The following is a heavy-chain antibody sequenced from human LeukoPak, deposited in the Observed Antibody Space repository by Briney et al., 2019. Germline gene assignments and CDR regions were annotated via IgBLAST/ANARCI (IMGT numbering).Heavy chain of an antibody. CDR2: MNPNSGNT. CDR1: GYTFTSYD. Sequence: GASVEVSCKASGYTFTSYDINWVRQATGQGLEWMGWMNPNSGNTGYAHKFQGRVTMTRNTSISTAYMELSSLRSEDTAVYYCARALGYSSALSFDPWGQGTLVTVSS. D-gene: IGHD6-19*01. V-gene: IGHV1-8*01. J-gene: IGHJ5*02. CDR3: ARALGYSSALSFDP.